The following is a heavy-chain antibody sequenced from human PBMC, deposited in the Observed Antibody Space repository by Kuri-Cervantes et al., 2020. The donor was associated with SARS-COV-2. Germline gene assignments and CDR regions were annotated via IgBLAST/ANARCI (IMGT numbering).Heavy chain of an antibody. CDR2: MYHSGSN. CDR3: ARSYLGWSSSSAV. CDR1: GYSIISGYY. J-gene: IGHJ4*02. D-gene: IGHD6-6*01. V-gene: IGHV4-38-2*01. Sequence: SETLSLTCAVSGYSIISGYYWGWIRPPPVKGLEWIGSMYHSGSNYYNLSLKSRVTISVVTSKDQFSLKLSSVTAADTAVYYCARSYLGWSSSSAVWGQGTLVTVSS.